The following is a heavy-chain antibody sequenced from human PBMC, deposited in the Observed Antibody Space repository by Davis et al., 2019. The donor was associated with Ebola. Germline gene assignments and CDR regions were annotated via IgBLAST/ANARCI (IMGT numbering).Heavy chain of an antibody. CDR2: INSRSDAI. Sequence: GESLKISCAASGFRFDKYEMNWVRQTPGKGLEWIAYINSRSDAIHYSDSVQGRFTISRDNARNSLFLQMNSLRVADTAIYYCAEGGREVTPLNDWGQGTLVTVSS. CDR3: AEGGREVTPLND. CDR1: GFRFDKYE. J-gene: IGHJ4*02. D-gene: IGHD2-21*02. V-gene: IGHV3-48*03.